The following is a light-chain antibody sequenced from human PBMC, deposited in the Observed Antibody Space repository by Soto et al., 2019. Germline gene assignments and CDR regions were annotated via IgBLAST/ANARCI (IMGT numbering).Light chain of an antibody. CDR1: QNINTY. CDR2: DAS. CDR3: QQYDDPALT. V-gene: IGKV1-33*01. Sequence: DIQMTQSPSPLSASVGDRVTMTCQASQNINTYLNWYQQRPGQAPKLLIYDASILEPGVPSRFSGSGAGTEFTFTIDSLQPEDIATYYCQQYDDPALTFGGGTEVE. J-gene: IGKJ4*01.